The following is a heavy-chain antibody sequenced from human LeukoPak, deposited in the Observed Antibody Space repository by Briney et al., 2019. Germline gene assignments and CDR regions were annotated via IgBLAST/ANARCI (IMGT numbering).Heavy chain of an antibody. CDR3: ARGEDYFAY. V-gene: IGHV3-53*01. Sequence: GGSLRLSCAASGFTVSSNYMSWVRQAPGKGLEWVSVIYSGGSTYYADSVKGRFSISRDNSKNTFFLQINRMRDEATAVYYCARGEDYFAYWGQGTLVTVSS. J-gene: IGHJ4*02. CDR2: IYSGGST. CDR1: GFTVSSNY.